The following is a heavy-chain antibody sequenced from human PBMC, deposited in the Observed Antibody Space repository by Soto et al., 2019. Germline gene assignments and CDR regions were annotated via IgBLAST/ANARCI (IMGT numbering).Heavy chain of an antibody. J-gene: IGHJ4*02. Sequence: QVQLVQSGPEVKKPGASVKVSCKASGYTFTNYGFNWVRQAPGQGLEWMGWISAYNGHTKYSQILQGRVTMPTATSTSTAYMELRSLTSDATAVYYCAREGGGTSPLGYWGQGTLVTVSS. CDR1: GYTFTNYG. CDR3: AREGGGTSPLGY. V-gene: IGHV1-18*01. CDR2: ISAYNGHT. D-gene: IGHD3-16*01.